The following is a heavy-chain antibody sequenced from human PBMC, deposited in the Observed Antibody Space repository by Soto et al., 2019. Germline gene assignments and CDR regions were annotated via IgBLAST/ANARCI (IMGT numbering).Heavy chain of an antibody. J-gene: IGHJ5*02. Sequence: SETLSLTCTVSGDSIISSDFYWGWFRHPPGKGLEWIGSIFYLGSSYYNPSLKSRVTMSVDTSKNQFSLRLRSVTAADTALYFCARHSLAIRKNNWFDPWGQGIMITVYS. D-gene: IGHD3-3*02. CDR3: ARHSLAIRKNNWFDP. V-gene: IGHV4-39*01. CDR2: IFYLGSS. CDR1: GDSIISSDFY.